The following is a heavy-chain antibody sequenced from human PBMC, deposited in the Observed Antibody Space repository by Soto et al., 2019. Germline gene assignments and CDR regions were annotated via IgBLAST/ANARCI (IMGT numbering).Heavy chain of an antibody. CDR3: AKGLQWLVRGNWFDP. D-gene: IGHD6-19*01. J-gene: IGHJ5*02. CDR2: ISYDGSNK. Sequence: PGGSLRLSCAASGFTFSSYGMHWVRQAPGKGLEWVAVISYDGSNKYYADSVKGRFTISRDNSKNTLYLQMNSLRAEDTAVYYCAKGLQWLVRGNWFDPWGQGTLVTVSS. CDR1: GFTFSSYG. V-gene: IGHV3-30*18.